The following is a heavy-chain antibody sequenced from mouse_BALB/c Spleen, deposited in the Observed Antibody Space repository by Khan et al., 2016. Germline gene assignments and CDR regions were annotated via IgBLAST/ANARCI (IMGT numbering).Heavy chain of an antibody. Sequence: VQLKESGPGLVKPSQSLSLTCTVTGYSITSDYAWNWIRQFPGNKLEWMGYINYSGSTSYNPSLKSRISITRDTSKNQFFLQLNSVTTEDTATXYCARNYYVSSFFDYWGQGTTLTVSS. J-gene: IGHJ2*01. V-gene: IGHV3-2*02. CDR1: GYSITSDYA. CDR2: INYSGST. D-gene: IGHD1-1*01. CDR3: ARNYYVSSFFDY.